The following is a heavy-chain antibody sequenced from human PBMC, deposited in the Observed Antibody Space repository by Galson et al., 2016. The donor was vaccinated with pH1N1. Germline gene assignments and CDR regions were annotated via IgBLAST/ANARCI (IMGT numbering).Heavy chain of an antibody. CDR3: ARHSPGRAVGVLDC. Sequence: CAISGDSVSSNSAAWNWIRQFPSRGLEWLGRTYYRSKWFYNYAVSVQGRITINPDTSKNQFSLQLNSVTPEDTAVYYCARHSPGRAVGVLDCWGQGTLVTVSS. CDR1: GDSVSSNSAA. V-gene: IGHV6-1*01. CDR2: TYYRSKWFY. J-gene: IGHJ4*02. D-gene: IGHD6-19*01.